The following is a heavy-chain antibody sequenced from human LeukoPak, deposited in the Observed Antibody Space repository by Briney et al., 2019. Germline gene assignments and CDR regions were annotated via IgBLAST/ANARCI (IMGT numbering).Heavy chain of an antibody. D-gene: IGHD3-22*01. V-gene: IGHV4-59*13. CDR3: ARGFRYDDSSGPWGALDI. CDR2: THDSGNS. Sequence: PSETLSLTCTVSGGSITNNYWAWIRQPPGKGLEWIGYTHDSGNSNYNPSLRSRVTISIDTSKNQFSLKLTSVTAADTAVYYCARGFRYDDSSGPWGALDIWGQGTLVTVSS. CDR1: GGSITNNY. J-gene: IGHJ3*02.